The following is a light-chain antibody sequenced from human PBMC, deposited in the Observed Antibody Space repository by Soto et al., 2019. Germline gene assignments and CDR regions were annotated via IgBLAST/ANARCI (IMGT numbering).Light chain of an antibody. Sequence: EIVLTQSPGTLSLSPGERATLSCRASHSVSSNYLTWYQQKPGQAPRLLIYGTSSRATGIPDRFRGSGSGTDFTLTISRLAPEDYAVYYCQQYGGSRWTFGQGTKVDIK. CDR1: HSVSSNY. CDR3: QQYGGSRWT. V-gene: IGKV3-20*01. J-gene: IGKJ1*01. CDR2: GTS.